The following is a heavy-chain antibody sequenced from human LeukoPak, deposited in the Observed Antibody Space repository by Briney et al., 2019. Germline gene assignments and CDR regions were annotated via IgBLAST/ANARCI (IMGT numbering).Heavy chain of an antibody. CDR3: ARDIGTGYVGDAFDV. D-gene: IGHD5-12*01. J-gene: IGHJ3*01. CDR2: ISSIGTSI. V-gene: IGHV3-48*03. Sequence: RGSVRLSCVPSRFIFSNYEMDWVRPGPGDGLEWVSYISSIGTSIYYGDSVKGRFTISKDNAKNSLYLQMNSQRAEDTAVYYCARDIGTGYVGDAFDVWGQGTKVIVSS. CDR1: RFIFSNYE.